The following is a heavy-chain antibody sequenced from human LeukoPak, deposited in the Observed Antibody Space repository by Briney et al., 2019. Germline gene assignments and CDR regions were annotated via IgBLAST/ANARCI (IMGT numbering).Heavy chain of an antibody. CDR2: IWYDGSNK. D-gene: IGHD2-2*01. CDR1: GFTFSSYG. J-gene: IGHJ6*04. Sequence: PGRSLRLSCAASGFTFSSYGMHWVRQAPGKGLEWVAVIWYDGSNKYYADSVKGRFTISRDNSKNTLYLQMNSLRAEYTAVYYCARTSQYCSSTGCYDYYYGMDVWGKGTTVTVSS. V-gene: IGHV3-33*01. CDR3: ARTSQYCSSTGCYDYYYGMDV.